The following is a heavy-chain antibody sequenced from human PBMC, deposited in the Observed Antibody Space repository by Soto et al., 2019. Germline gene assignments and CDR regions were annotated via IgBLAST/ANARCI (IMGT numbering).Heavy chain of an antibody. D-gene: IGHD3-3*01. Sequence: GGSLRLSCAASGFTFSSYGMHWVRQAPGKGLEWVAVIWYDGSNKYYADSVKGRFTISRDNSKSTLYLQMNSLRAEDTAVYYCARGRGDYDFWSGHAFDIWGQGTMVTVSS. CDR1: GFTFSSYG. CDR3: ARGRGDYDFWSGHAFDI. CDR2: IWYDGSNK. J-gene: IGHJ3*02. V-gene: IGHV3-33*01.